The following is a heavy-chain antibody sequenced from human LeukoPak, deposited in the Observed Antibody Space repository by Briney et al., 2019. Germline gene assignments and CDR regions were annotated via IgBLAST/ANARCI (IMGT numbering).Heavy chain of an antibody. Sequence: GGSLRLSCAASGFTFTSYAMSWVRQAPGKGLEWVSAISGSAVTTYYADSVKGRFTISRDNSKNTLYLQMNSLRAEDTAVYYCQAGYDYVWGSYRSDYWGQGTLVTVSS. CDR1: GFTFTSYA. CDR3: QAGYDYVWGSYRSDY. D-gene: IGHD3-16*02. V-gene: IGHV3-23*01. J-gene: IGHJ4*02. CDR2: ISGSAVTT.